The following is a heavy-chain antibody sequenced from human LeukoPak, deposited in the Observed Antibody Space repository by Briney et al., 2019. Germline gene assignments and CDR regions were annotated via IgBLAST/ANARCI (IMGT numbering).Heavy chain of an antibody. CDR3: AKAGVAKITMVRNRTYYFDY. Sequence: QPGGSLRLSCAASGFTFSSYAMHWVRQAPGKGLEWVAVISYDGSNKYYADSVKGRFTISRDNSKNTLYLQMNSLRAEDTAVYYCAKAGVAKITMVRNRTYYFDYWGQGTLVTVSS. J-gene: IGHJ4*02. D-gene: IGHD3-10*01. V-gene: IGHV3-30-3*01. CDR1: GFTFSSYA. CDR2: ISYDGSNK.